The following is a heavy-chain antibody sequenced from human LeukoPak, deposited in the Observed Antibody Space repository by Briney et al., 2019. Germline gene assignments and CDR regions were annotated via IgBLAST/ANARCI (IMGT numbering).Heavy chain of an antibody. J-gene: IGHJ4*02. CDR2: IYYSGST. D-gene: IGHD1-26*01. Sequence: SETLSLTCTVSGGSISSYYWSWIRQPPGKGLEWIGYIYYSGSTNYNPSLKSRVTISVDTSKNQFSLKLTSVTAADTAVYYCARVGATRDFDYWGQGTLVTVSS. V-gene: IGHV4-59*01. CDR3: ARVGATRDFDY. CDR1: GGSISSYY.